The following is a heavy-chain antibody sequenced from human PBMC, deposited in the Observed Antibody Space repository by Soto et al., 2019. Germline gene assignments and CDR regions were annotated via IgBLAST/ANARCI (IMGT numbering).Heavy chain of an antibody. D-gene: IGHD3-22*01. Sequence: SETLSLTCTVSGGSISSGGYYWSWIRQHPGKGLEWIGYIYYSGSTYYNPSLKSRVTISVDTSKNQFSLKLSSVTAADTAVYYCARLLRNGSSPPGPWGQGTLVTVSS. V-gene: IGHV4-31*03. J-gene: IGHJ5*02. CDR2: IYYSGST. CDR3: ARLLRNGSSPPGP. CDR1: GGSISSGGYY.